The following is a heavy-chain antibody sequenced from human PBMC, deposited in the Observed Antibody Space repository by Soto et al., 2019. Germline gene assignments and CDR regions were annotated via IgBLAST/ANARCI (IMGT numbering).Heavy chain of an antibody. CDR3: ARRRGGFGGGWTTPYFDY. CDR2: IYWDDDK. Sequence: QITLKESGPPVVKPTQTLTLTCSLSGFSFNTGGVGVGWIRQPPGKALEWLAVIYWDDDKSWNPSLRDRLTINRDASDDQVVLTVTNMDPVDTGTYYCARRRGGFGGGWTTPYFDYWGQGTLVTVSS. D-gene: IGHD6-19*01. J-gene: IGHJ4*02. V-gene: IGHV2-5*02. CDR1: GFSFNTGGVG.